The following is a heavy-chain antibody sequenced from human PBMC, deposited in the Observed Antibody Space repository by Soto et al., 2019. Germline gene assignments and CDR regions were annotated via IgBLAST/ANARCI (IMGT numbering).Heavy chain of an antibody. CDR2: IASSSWNI. Sequence: EVQLVESGGGLVLPGGSLRLSCAASGFTFSGYSMNWVRQAPGKGLEWVSYIASSSWNIYYADTVKGRFTISRDNAKKSLYLQMNSLRDEDTAVYYCARGPSAAAPLSDWFFDLWGRGTLVSVSS. CDR1: GFTFSGYS. J-gene: IGHJ2*01. D-gene: IGHD2-2*01. CDR3: ARGPSAAAPLSDWFFDL. V-gene: IGHV3-48*02.